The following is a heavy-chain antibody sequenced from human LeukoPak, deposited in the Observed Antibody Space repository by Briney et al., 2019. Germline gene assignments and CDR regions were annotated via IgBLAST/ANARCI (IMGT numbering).Heavy chain of an antibody. CDR2: ISAYNGDT. Sequence: ASVKVSCKASGYTFISYGISWVRQAPGQGLEWMGWISAYNGDTKYAQNFQGRVTMTTDTSTSTAYMELWSLRSDDAAVYYCVRAAITATGTRYFHLWGQGTLVTVSS. V-gene: IGHV1-18*01. CDR3: VRAAITATGTRYFHL. D-gene: IGHD6-13*01. CDR1: GYTFISYG. J-gene: IGHJ1*01.